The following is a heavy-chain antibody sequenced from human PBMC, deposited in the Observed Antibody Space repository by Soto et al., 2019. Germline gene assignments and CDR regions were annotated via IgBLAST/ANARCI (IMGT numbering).Heavy chain of an antibody. D-gene: IGHD1-26*01. V-gene: IGHV3-30*18. Sequence: GGSLRLSCAASGFTFSSYGMHWVRQAPGKGLEWVAVISYDGSNKYYADSVKGRFTISRDNSKNTLYLQMNSLRAEDTAVYYCAKDGSYSGSYYGSYFDYWGQGTLVTVSS. CDR2: ISYDGSNK. CDR1: GFTFSSYG. CDR3: AKDGSYSGSYYGSYFDY. J-gene: IGHJ4*02.